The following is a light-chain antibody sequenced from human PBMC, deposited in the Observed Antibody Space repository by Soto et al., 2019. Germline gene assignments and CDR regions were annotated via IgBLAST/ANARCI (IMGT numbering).Light chain of an antibody. CDR1: QTVDSTY. CDR3: QQYDTSPPLYT. V-gene: IGKV3-20*01. J-gene: IGKJ2*01. CDR2: RAS. Sequence: EVVLTQSPGTLSLSPGERATLSCRASQTVDSTYLAWYQQKPGQAPRLLIYRASSRAAGVPARFSGSGSGTDFTLTISKLDPEDFAVYYCQQYDTSPPLYTFGQGTKLEIK.